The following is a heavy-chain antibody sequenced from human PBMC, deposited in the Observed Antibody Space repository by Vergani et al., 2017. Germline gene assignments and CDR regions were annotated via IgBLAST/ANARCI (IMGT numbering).Heavy chain of an antibody. V-gene: IGHV1-18*01. J-gene: IGHJ4*02. CDR2: ISAFNGNT. CDR1: GYTFTSYG. Sequence: QVQLVQSGAEVKKPGASVKVSCKASGYTFTSYGISWVRQAPGQGLEWMGWISAFNGNTNFAQRLQGRVTLATDTSTRTAYMELRSLRSDDTAVYYCVRPGDDYRHMITYFLDYWGQGSLVSVSS. CDR3: VRPGDDYRHMITYFLDY. D-gene: IGHD3-16*01.